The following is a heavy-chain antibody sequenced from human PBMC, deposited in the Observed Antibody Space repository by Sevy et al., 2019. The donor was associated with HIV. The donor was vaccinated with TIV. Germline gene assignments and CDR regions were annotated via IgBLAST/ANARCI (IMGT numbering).Heavy chain of an antibody. Sequence: GGSLRLSCAASGFTFSSYSMNWVRQAPGKGLEWVSYISSSSSTIYYEASVKGRLTISRDNAKNSLYLQMNSLRDEDTAVYYCARDNSYYDFWSGYFLYWGQGTLVTVSS. CDR2: ISSSSSTI. CDR1: GFTFSSYS. CDR3: ARDNSYYDFWSGYFLY. J-gene: IGHJ4*02. V-gene: IGHV3-48*02. D-gene: IGHD3-3*01.